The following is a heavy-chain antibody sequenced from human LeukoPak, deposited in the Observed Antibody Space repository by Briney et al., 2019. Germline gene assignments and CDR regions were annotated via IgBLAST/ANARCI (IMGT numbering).Heavy chain of an antibody. J-gene: IGHJ6*02. Sequence: VASVKVSCKASGYTFTSYYMHWVRLAPGQGLEWMGIINPSGGSTSYAQKFQGRVTMTRDTSTSTVYMEMSSLRSEDTAVYYCAREREVARQYIYYYYGMDVWGQGTTVTVSS. CDR3: AREREVARQYIYYYYGMDV. CDR1: GYTFTSYY. CDR2: INPSGGST. D-gene: IGHD5-12*01. V-gene: IGHV1-46*01.